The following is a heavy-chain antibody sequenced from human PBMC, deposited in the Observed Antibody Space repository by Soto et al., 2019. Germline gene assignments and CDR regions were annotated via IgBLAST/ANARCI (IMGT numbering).Heavy chain of an antibody. CDR2: VIPLYGTP. D-gene: IGHD3-3*01. Sequence: QVQLVQSGAEVKKPGSSVKVSCKASGGTFNSYAISWVRQAPGQGLEWMGGVIPLYGTPNYAQKFQGRVTITADKTTSNGYMEVRNLTSEDTGVYFCARPFFEWLYYAFPIWGQGTMVTVSS. J-gene: IGHJ3*02. CDR3: ARPFFEWLYYAFPI. CDR1: GGTFNSYA. V-gene: IGHV1-69*06.